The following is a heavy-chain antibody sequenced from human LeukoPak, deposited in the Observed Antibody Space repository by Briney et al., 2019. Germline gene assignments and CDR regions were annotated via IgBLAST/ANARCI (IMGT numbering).Heavy chain of an antibody. J-gene: IGHJ4*02. D-gene: IGHD3-22*01. CDR1: GYTFTGYY. CDR3: ARIYYDSSGYYGGPEY. CDR2: INPNSGGT. V-gene: IGHV1-2*02. Sequence: ASVKVSCKASGYTFTGYYMHWVRQAPGQGLEWMGWINPNSGGTNYAQKFQGRVTMTRDTSISTAYMELSRLRSDDTAVYYCARIYYDSSGYYGGPEYWGQGTLVTVSS.